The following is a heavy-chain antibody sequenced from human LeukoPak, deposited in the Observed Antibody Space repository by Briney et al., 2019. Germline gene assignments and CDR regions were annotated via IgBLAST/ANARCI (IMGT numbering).Heavy chain of an antibody. V-gene: IGHV4-30-2*01. Sequence: SETLSLTCAVSGGSISSGGYSWSWIRQPPGKGLEWIGYIYHSGSTYYNPSLKSRVTISVDRSKNQFSLKLSSVTAADTAVYYCARDDGQLDYWGQGTLVTVSS. D-gene: IGHD6-6*01. CDR2: IYHSGST. CDR1: GGSISSGGYS. CDR3: ARDDGQLDY. J-gene: IGHJ4*02.